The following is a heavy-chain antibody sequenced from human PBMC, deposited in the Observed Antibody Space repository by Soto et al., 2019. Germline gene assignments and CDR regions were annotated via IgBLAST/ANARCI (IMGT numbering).Heavy chain of an antibody. V-gene: IGHV1-69*08. CDR3: ARRRYCGYDCYHKHYYGMDV. D-gene: IGHD2-21*01. CDR2: IITVLGTT. Sequence: QVQLVQSGAELKKTGSSVKVSCRASGDTFSSYAVNWVRQAPGRGLEWMGRIITVLGTTDYAQNFKGRLTITAEKSTKTVYMELSSLRSEDTSVYYCARRRYCGYDCYHKHYYGMDVWGQGTKVTVAS. J-gene: IGHJ6*02. CDR1: GDTFSSYA.